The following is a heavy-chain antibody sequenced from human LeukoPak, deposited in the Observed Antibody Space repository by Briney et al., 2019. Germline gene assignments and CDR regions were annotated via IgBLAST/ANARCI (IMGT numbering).Heavy chain of an antibody. J-gene: IGHJ4*02. CDR1: GGSITSSSYY. CDR2: IYYSGST. V-gene: IGHV4-39*01. Sequence: SETLSLTCTVSGGSITSSSYYWGWIRQPPGKGLEWIGSIYYSGSTYYNPSLKSRVTISVDTSKNQFSLKLSSVTAADTAVYYCARRWDIEHSSFDYWGQGTLVTVSS. D-gene: IGHD5-12*01. CDR3: ARRWDIEHSSFDY.